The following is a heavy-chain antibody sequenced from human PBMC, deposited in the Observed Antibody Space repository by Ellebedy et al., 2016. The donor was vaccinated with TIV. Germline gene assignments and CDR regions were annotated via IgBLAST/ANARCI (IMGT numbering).Heavy chain of an antibody. CDR1: GFTFSSYA. J-gene: IGHJ4*02. CDR2: IKSRSEGGTT. D-gene: IGHD3-16*01. CDR3: TTLKGGN. Sequence: GESLKISXAASGFTFSSYAMNWVRQAPGKGLEWVGRIKSRSEGGTTDYAAPVKGRFTISRDDSKNTLHLQMNSLKTEDTAVYYCTTLKGGNWGQGTQVTVSS. V-gene: IGHV3-15*01.